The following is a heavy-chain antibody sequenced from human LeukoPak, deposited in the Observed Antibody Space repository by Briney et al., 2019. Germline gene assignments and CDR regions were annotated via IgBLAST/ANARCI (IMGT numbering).Heavy chain of an antibody. CDR3: ARGGPTGALDDNWFDP. D-gene: IGHD4-11*01. Sequence: PSETLSLTCTVSGGSIRRSYWSWIRQPPGRGLEWIGYFYLSGSNYNPSLKSWVTMSLDTSKNQFSLRLSPVTAADTAVYYCARGGPTGALDDNWFDPWGQGTLVTVSS. V-gene: IGHV4-4*09. CDR2: FYLSGS. CDR1: GGSIRRSY. J-gene: IGHJ5*02.